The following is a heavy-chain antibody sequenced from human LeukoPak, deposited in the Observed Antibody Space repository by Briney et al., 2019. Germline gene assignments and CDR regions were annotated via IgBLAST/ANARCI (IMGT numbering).Heavy chain of an antibody. Sequence: PGGSLRLSCAASGFVFSSYWMTWVRQAPGQGLEWVANIKQAGSENSYVDSVKGRFTISRDNAKNSLYLQINSLRAEDTAVYYCARIRGDYYLDYWGQGTLVTVSS. CDR2: IKQAGSEN. V-gene: IGHV3-7*01. D-gene: IGHD3-16*01. CDR3: ARIRGDYYLDY. CDR1: GFVFSSYW. J-gene: IGHJ4*02.